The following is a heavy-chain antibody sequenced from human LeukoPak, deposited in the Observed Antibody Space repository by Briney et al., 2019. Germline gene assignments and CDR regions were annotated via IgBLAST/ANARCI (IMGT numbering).Heavy chain of an antibody. Sequence: SVKVSCKASGGTFSSYAISWVRQAPGQGLEWMGGIIPIFGTANYAQKFQGRVTITADESMSTAYMELSSLRSEDTAVYYCARDRGGYSSPYYFDYWGQGTLVTVSS. CDR1: GGTFSSYA. D-gene: IGHD5-18*01. V-gene: IGHV1-69*13. CDR3: ARDRGGYSSPYYFDY. J-gene: IGHJ4*02. CDR2: IIPIFGTA.